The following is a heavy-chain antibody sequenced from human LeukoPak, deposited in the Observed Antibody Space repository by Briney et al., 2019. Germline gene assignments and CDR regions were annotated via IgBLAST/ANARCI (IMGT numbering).Heavy chain of an antibody. D-gene: IGHD4-11*01. CDR2: LDSDGSP. V-gene: IGHV3-53*01. CDR1: GFTVRSDD. CDR3: AKDPDYSTDYYGMDV. J-gene: IGHJ6*02. Sequence: GGSLRLSCAAFGFTVRSDDMNWVRQAPGKGLEWVSILDSDGSPSYADSVKGRFTISRDNSKNTLYLQMNSLRAEDTAVYYCAKDPDYSTDYYGMDVWGQGTTVTVSS.